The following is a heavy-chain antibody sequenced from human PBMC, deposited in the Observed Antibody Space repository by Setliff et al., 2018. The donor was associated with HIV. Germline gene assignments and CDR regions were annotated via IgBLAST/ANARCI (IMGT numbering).Heavy chain of an antibody. J-gene: IGHJ3*02. CDR2: IYTTGST. V-gene: IGHV4-61*09. Sequence: SETLSLTCTVSGGSIGSGSHYWSWIRQPARKGLEWIGHIYTTGSTNYNPSLKSRVTISADTSNNQFSLRLTSMTAADTAVYYCAKTSVGATGLYAFDIWGQGTMVTVSS. CDR1: GGSIGSGSHY. D-gene: IGHD1-26*01. CDR3: AKTSVGATGLYAFDI.